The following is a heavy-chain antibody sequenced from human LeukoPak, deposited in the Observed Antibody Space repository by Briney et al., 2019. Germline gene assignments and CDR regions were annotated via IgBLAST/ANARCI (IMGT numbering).Heavy chain of an antibody. D-gene: IGHD6-13*01. CDR3: ARGPQAGSFDY. V-gene: IGHV3-21*01. CDR1: GFTFSSYS. Sequence: PGGSLRLSCAASGFTFSSYSMNWVRQAPGKGLEWVSSISSSSYIYYADSVKGRFTISRDNAKNSLYLQMNSLRAEDTAVYYCARGPQAGSFDYWGQGTLVTVSS. J-gene: IGHJ4*02. CDR2: ISSSSYI.